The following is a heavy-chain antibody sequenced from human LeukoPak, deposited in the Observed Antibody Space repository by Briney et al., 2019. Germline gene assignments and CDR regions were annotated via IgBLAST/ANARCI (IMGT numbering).Heavy chain of an antibody. CDR3: AKDRSSYSSSCLDY. CDR2: ISWNSGSI. Sequence: GGSLRPSCAASGFTFDDYAMHWVRQAPGKGLEWVSGISWNSGSIGYADSVKGRFTISRDNAKNSLYLQMNSLRAEDTALYYCAKDRSSYSSSCLDYWGQGTLVTVSS. CDR1: GFTFDDYA. J-gene: IGHJ4*02. D-gene: IGHD6-13*01. V-gene: IGHV3-9*01.